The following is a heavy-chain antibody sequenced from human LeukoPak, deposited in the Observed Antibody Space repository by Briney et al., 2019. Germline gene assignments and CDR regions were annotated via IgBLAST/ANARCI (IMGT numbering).Heavy chain of an antibody. CDR1: GFNFDDYA. V-gene: IGHV3-9*03. CDR2: ISWNSVNT. CDR3: AKGRIAVAGITYYMDV. Sequence: PGGSLRLSCAASGFNFDDYAMHWVRQAPGKGLEWVSGISWNSVNTGYADFVKGRFTISRDNAKNSLYLQMNSLRVEDMALYYCAKGRIAVAGITYYMDVWGKGTTVIVSS. D-gene: IGHD6-19*01. J-gene: IGHJ6*03.